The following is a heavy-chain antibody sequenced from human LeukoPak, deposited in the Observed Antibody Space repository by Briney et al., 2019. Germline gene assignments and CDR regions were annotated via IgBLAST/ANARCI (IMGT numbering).Heavy chain of an antibody. Sequence: SETLSLTCTVSGGSINSYYWSWNRQPPGKGLEWIGYIYYIGSTNYNPSLRGRATISVDTSNNQFYLKLSSVTAADTAVYYCARRGYSSGSNWFDPWGQGTLVTVSS. CDR1: GGSINSYY. CDR2: IYYIGST. J-gene: IGHJ5*02. V-gene: IGHV4-59*08. CDR3: ARRGYSSGSNWFDP. D-gene: IGHD6-19*01.